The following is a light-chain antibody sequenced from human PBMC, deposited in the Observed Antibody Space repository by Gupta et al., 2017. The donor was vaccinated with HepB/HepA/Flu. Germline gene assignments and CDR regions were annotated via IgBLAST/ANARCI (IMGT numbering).Light chain of an antibody. CDR3: QQAYDFPWT. CDR2: GAS. J-gene: IGKJ1*01. V-gene: IGKV1-12*02. CDR1: QVVNNW. Sequence: IQTTPSPSSVSASVGDSVTLACRASQVVNNWLAWYQQKPGKAPKVLIYGASTLQSGVPSRFSGSGSGTHFTLTINSLQPEDFAAYFCQQAYDFPWTFGQGTKVEIK.